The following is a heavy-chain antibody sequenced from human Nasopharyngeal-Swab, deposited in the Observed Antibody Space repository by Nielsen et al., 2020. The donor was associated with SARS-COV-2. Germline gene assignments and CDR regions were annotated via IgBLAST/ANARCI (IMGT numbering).Heavy chain of an antibody. D-gene: IGHD2-15*01. CDR3: ARRAYCSGGSCYSPYYYYMDV. CDR1: GYSFISYW. CDR2: IDPSDSYT. Sequence: GGSLRLSCKGSGYSFISYWISWVRQMPGKGLEWMGRIDPSDSYTNYSPSFQGHVTISADKSISTAYLQWSSLKASDTAMYYCARRAYCSGGSCYSPYYYYMDVWGKGTTVTVSS. V-gene: IGHV5-10-1*01. J-gene: IGHJ6*03.